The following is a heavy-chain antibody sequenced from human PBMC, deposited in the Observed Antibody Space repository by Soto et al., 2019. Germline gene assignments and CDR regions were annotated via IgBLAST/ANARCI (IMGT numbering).Heavy chain of an antibody. CDR2: IVVGSGNT. V-gene: IGHV1-58*02. J-gene: IGHJ4*02. CDR1: GFTFSNSA. Sequence: SVKVSCKASGFTFSNSAIQWMRQARGERLEWIGWIVVGSGNTNYAQKIQERVTIIRDMSTSTSYMELSSLTSKDTAVYYCVLCTTTSCYGKFDYWGQGTLVTSPQ. D-gene: IGHD2-2*01. CDR3: VLCTTTSCYGKFDY.